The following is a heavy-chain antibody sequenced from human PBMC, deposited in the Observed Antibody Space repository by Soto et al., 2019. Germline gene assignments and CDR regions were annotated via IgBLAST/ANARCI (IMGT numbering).Heavy chain of an antibody. J-gene: IGHJ4*02. CDR3: ARYMATVTLGNYSL. CDR1: GGSINNYY. Sequence: SETLSLTCTFSGGSINNYYWSWIRQPPGKGLEWVGYVYYTGTAKYNPSLQSRVSISVDTSKNQFSLQLSSVTAADTAVYYCARYMATVTLGNYSLWGQGTLVTVSS. CDR2: VYYTGTA. D-gene: IGHD4-4*01. V-gene: IGHV4-59*01.